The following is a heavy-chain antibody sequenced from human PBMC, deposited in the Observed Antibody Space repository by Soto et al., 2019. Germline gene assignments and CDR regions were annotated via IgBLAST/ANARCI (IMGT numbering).Heavy chain of an antibody. Sequence: PGGSLRLSCAASGFTFYSYDMSWVRQAPGKGLEWVSTIGSVGGDTYDADAVESRFTISRDDSKNTLLLQMNSLRAEDTAVYYCVKDRMAYNSVWDPFDIRGQGTMVTVSS. CDR1: GFTFYSYD. CDR2: IGSVGGDT. CDR3: VKDRMAYNSVWDPFDI. J-gene: IGHJ3*02. D-gene: IGHD1-20*01. V-gene: IGHV3-23*01.